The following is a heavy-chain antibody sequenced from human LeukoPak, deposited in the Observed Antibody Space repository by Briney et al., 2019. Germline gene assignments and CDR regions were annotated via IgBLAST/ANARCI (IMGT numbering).Heavy chain of an antibody. CDR3: ARARGYDFWSVYRSDY. CDR2: INHSGST. D-gene: IGHD3-3*01. J-gene: IGHJ4*02. Sequence: SETLSLTCAVYGGSFSGYYWSWIRQPPGKGLEWIGEINHSGSTNQYTHLKSRVTIPVDTSKLQFSLNLGSVTAAYTAVYYCARARGYDFWSVYRSDYWGQGTLVTVSS. CDR1: GGSFSGYY. V-gene: IGHV4-34*01.